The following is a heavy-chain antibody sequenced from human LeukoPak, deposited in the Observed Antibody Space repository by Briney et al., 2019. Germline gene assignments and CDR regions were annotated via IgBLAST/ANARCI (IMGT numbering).Heavy chain of an antibody. J-gene: IGHJ4*02. Sequence: GGSLRLSCAASGFTFSSYSMNWVRQAPGKGLEWVSSISSSSSYIYYADSVKGRFTISRDNAKNSLYLQMNSLRAEDTAVYYCAREENYYDSSGYYAFDYWGQGTLVTVSS. CDR2: ISSSSSYI. CDR3: AREENYYDSSGYYAFDY. V-gene: IGHV3-21*01. D-gene: IGHD3-22*01. CDR1: GFTFSSYS.